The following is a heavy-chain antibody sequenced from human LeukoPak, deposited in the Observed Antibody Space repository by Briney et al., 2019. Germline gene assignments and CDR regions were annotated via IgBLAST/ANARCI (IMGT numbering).Heavy chain of an antibody. D-gene: IGHD3-22*01. J-gene: IGHJ3*02. V-gene: IGHV3-53*01. Sequence: GGSLRLSCAASGFTVSSNYMSWVRQAPGKGLEWVSIIYSGGSTFYADSVKGRFTISRDNSKNTLYLQMNSLRAEDTAVYYCAKDDYITMIVVVPHGGAFDIWGQGTMVTVSS. CDR1: GFTVSSNY. CDR3: AKDDYITMIVVVPHGGAFDI. CDR2: IYSGGST.